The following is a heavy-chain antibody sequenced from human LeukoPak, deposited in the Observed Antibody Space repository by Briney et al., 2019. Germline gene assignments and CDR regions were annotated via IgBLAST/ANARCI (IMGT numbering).Heavy chain of an antibody. Sequence: PGGSLRLSCAASGFTFDDYGMSWVRQAPGKGLEWVSGINWNGGSTGYADSVKCRFTISRDNAKNSLYLQMNSLRAEDTALYYCARDRYSSSSFDYWGQGTLVTVSS. CDR3: ARDRYSSSSFDY. J-gene: IGHJ4*02. CDR1: GFTFDDYG. V-gene: IGHV3-20*04. D-gene: IGHD6-6*01. CDR2: INWNGGST.